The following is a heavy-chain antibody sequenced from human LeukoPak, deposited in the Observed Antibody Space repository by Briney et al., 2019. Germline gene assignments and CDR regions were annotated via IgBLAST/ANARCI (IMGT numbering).Heavy chain of an antibody. J-gene: IGHJ4*02. CDR3: ASEGQGQN. CDR1: GFTFSSDS. V-gene: IGHV3-21*01. Sequence: PGGSLRLSCAASGFTFSSDSMNWVRQAPGKGLEWVSSISSSSSYIYYADSVKGRFTVSRDNAKNSLYLQMNSLRAEDTAVYYCASEGQGQNWGQGTLVTVSS. CDR2: ISSSSSYI.